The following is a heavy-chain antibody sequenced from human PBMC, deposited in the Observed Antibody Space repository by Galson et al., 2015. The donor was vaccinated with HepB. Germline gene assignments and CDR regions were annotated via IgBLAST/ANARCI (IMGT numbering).Heavy chain of an antibody. CDR1: GYTFTSYA. V-gene: IGHV1-3*01. CDR3: ARPYSGSPSDEDWFDP. D-gene: IGHD1-26*01. J-gene: IGHJ5*02. Sequence: SVKVSCKASGYTFTSYAMHWVRQAPGQRLGWMGWINAGNGNTKYSQKFQGRVTITRDTSASTAYMELSSLRSEDTAVYYCARPYSGSPSDEDWFDPWGQGTLVTVSS. CDR2: INAGNGNT.